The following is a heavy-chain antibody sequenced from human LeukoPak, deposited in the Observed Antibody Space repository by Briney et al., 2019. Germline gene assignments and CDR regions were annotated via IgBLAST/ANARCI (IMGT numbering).Heavy chain of an antibody. CDR2: VYYSGGT. V-gene: IGHV4-59*01. D-gene: IGHD6-19*01. CDR1: GGSISNYF. CDR3: ARARMAGDVDS. J-gene: IGHJ4*02. Sequence: SETLSLTCSVSGGSISNYFWNWIRESPGKGLEWIGYVYYSGGTKYNPSLKSRVTISVDTSKNQFSLALTSVTAADTAVYYCARARMAGDVDSWGQGTLVTVSS.